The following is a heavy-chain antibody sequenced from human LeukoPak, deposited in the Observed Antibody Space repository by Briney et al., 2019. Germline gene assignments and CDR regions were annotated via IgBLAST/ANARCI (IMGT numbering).Heavy chain of an antibody. D-gene: IGHD4-17*01. CDR2: IHYRGTT. V-gene: IGHV4-59*13. J-gene: IGHJ4*02. Sequence: KPSETLSLTCFVSGASINSYYWNWIRQSPGKGLEWLGNIHYRGTTNYNPSLKSRVTLSLDSSKSQFALKVTSVTAADTAVYYCARDEFGDFQGFDYWGQGTRVTVSS. CDR1: GASINSYY. CDR3: ARDEFGDFQGFDY.